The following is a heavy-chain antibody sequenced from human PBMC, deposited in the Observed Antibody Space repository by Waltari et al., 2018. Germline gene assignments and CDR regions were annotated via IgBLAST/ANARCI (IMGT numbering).Heavy chain of an antibody. D-gene: IGHD2-15*01. CDR1: GFTFSSYW. V-gene: IGHV3-7*01. J-gene: IGHJ3*02. CDR3: ARDMRGYSPLRAFDI. CDR2: IKQDGSEK. Sequence: EVQLVESGGGLVQPGGSLRLSCPASGFTFSSYWMSWVRQAPGKGLEWVANIKQDGSEKYYVDSVKGRFTISRDNAKNSLYLQMNSLRAEDTAVYYCARDMRGYSPLRAFDIWGQGTMVTVSS.